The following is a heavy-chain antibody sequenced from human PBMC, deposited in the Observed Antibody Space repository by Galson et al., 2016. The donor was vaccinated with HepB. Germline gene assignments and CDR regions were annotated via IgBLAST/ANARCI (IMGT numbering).Heavy chain of an antibody. CDR1: GGIFKNFA. V-gene: IGHV1-69*13. Sequence: SVKVSCKASGGIFKNFAITWVRQAPGQGLEWMGGIVPNFGSAFYTQKFQDRFTITAVDSTSTVYMQLSSLRSEDTAVYYCARAWRGLRMAGPPAYWGQGTLVTVSS. D-gene: IGHD6-25*01. CDR2: IVPNFGSA. J-gene: IGHJ4*02. CDR3: ARAWRGLRMAGPPAY.